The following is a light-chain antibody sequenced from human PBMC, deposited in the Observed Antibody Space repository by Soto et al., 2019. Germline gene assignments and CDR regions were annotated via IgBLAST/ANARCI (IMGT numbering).Light chain of an antibody. J-gene: IGKJ5*01. CDR3: QQRSHWPT. CDR1: QSVSNY. Sequence: EIVLTQSPATLSLSPGERATLSCTASQSVSNYLAWYQQKPGQAPRLLIYDTFYTATGIPARFSGSGSGTDFTLTISSLEPEDFAIYYCQQRSHWPTFGQGTRLEIK. CDR2: DTF. V-gene: IGKV3-11*01.